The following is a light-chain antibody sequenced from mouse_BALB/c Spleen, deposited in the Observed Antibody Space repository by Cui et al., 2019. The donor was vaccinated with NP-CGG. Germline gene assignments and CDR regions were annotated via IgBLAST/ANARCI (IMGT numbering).Light chain of an antibody. V-gene: IGLV1*01. CDR3: ALWYSNHWV. CDR2: GTN. Sequence: QVVVIQESAPTTSPGETVTLTCRSSTGTVTTSNYANWVQEKPDHLFTGLIGGTNNRVPGVPARFSGSLIGDKAALTITGAQTEDEAIYFCALWYSNHWVFGGGTKLTVL. CDR1: TGTVTTSNY. J-gene: IGLJ1*01.